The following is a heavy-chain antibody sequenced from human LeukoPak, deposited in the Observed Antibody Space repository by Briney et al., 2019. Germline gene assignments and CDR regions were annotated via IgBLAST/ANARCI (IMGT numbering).Heavy chain of an antibody. Sequence: GESLKISCKVSGYSFTSYCIGWVRQMPGKGLEWMGIIYPVDSGPTYSPSFQGQVTISVDKSNNTPYLQWSSLQASDTAMYYCGMSGDRVPLQDDVFDVWGQGTMVTVST. V-gene: IGHV5-51*01. D-gene: IGHD1-26*01. CDR3: GMSGDRVPLQDDVFDV. CDR1: GYSFTSYC. J-gene: IGHJ3*01. CDR2: IYPVDSGP.